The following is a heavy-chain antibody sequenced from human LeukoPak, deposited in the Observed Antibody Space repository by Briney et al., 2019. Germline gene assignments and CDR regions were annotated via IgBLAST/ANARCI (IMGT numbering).Heavy chain of an antibody. J-gene: IGHJ4*02. CDR3: ARGVPPRS. D-gene: IGHD6-6*01. Sequence: SETLSLTCAVYGGSLIGYYCSWIRQPPGKWLEWVGEINHSGSTKYNPSLKSRVTISIDTSKNQYSLRLNSVTAADTAMYYCARGVPPRSWGQGTLVTVSS. V-gene: IGHV4-34*01. CDR2: INHSGST. CDR1: GGSLIGYY.